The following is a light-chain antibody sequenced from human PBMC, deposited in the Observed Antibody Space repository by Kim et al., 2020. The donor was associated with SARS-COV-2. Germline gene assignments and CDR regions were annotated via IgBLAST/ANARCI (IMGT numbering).Light chain of an antibody. J-gene: IGLJ3*02. CDR1: GSNIGGNN. CDR2: GHN. V-gene: IGLV1-44*01. CDR3: ASWDDSLNGWV. Sequence: ELTQPPSASGTPGQRVTISCSGSGSNIGGNNVNWYQQFPGTAPKLLNYGHNQRPSGVPDRFSGTKSGTSASLAISGLQTEDEADYYCASWDDSLNGWVFGGGTQLTVL.